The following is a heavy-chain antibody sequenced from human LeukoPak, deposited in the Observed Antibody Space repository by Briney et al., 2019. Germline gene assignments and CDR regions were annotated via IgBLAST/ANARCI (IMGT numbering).Heavy chain of an antibody. Sequence: ASVKVSCKASGGTFSSYAISWVRQAPGQGLEWMGRIIPILGIANYAQKFQGRVTITADKSTSTAYMELGSLRSEDTAVYYCARDYYGDYDYVDAFDIWGQGTMVTVSS. D-gene: IGHD4-17*01. CDR1: GGTFSSYA. CDR2: IIPILGIA. V-gene: IGHV1-69*04. J-gene: IGHJ3*02. CDR3: ARDYYGDYDYVDAFDI.